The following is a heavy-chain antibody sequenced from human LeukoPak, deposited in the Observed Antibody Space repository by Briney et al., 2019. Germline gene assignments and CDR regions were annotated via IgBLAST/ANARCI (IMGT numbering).Heavy chain of an antibody. D-gene: IGHD2-15*01. J-gene: IGHJ4*02. Sequence: SQTLSLTCTVSGGSISSGGYYWSWIRQHPGKGLEWIGYIYYSGSTYYNPSLKSRVTISVDTSKNQFSLKLSSVTAADTAVYYCARHAVGYCSGGSCVPPDYWGQGTLSPSPQ. V-gene: IGHV4-31*03. CDR1: GGSISSGGYY. CDR2: IYYSGST. CDR3: ARHAVGYCSGGSCVPPDY.